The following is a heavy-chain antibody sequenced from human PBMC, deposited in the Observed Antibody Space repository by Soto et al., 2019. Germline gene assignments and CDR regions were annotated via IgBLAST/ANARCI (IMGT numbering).Heavy chain of an antibody. CDR2: ISYDGSNK. J-gene: IGHJ6*02. V-gene: IGHV3-30-3*01. Sequence: GGSLRLSCAASGFTFSSYAMHWVRQAPGKGLEWVAVISYDGSNKYYADSVKGRFTISRDNSKNTLYLQMNSLRAEDTAVYYCARVSTAMVNYYYYGMDVWGQGTTVTVSS. CDR1: GFTFSSYA. CDR3: ARVSTAMVNYYYYGMDV. D-gene: IGHD5-18*01.